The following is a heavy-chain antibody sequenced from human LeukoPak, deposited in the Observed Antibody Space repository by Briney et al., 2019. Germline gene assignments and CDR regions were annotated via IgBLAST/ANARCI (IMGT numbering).Heavy chain of an antibody. CDR2: INTNTGNP. J-gene: IGHJ3*02. CDR3: ARDRDIVLMVYARTDAFDI. D-gene: IGHD2-8*01. V-gene: IGHV7-4-1*02. CDR1: GYTFTIYA. Sequence: ASVKVSCKASGYTFTIYAMNWVRQAPGQGLEWMGWINTNTGNPTYAQGFTGRFVFSLDTSVSTAYLQISSLKAEDTAVYYCARDRDIVLMVYARTDAFDIWGQGTMVTVSS.